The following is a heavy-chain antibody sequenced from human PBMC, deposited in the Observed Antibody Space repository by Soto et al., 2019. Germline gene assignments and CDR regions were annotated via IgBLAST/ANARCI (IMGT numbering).Heavy chain of an antibody. Sequence: GGSLRLSCAASGFTFSNFAMNWVRQAPGSGLEWVSVISGPGDSTDYADSVKGRFTISRDKSKNTVYLQMNSLRDEDTALYYCAKGYCSSTSCSFDYWGQGTLVTVSS. D-gene: IGHD2-2*01. CDR1: GFTFSNFA. V-gene: IGHV3-23*01. CDR2: ISGPGDST. J-gene: IGHJ4*02. CDR3: AKGYCSSTSCSFDY.